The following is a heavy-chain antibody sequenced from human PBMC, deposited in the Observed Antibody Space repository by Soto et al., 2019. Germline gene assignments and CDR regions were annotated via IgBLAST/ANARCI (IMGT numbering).Heavy chain of an antibody. Sequence: QLQLVQSGSEVKKPGASVKVSCKTSGFTFTNYGFTWVRQAPGTGLEWMGWSSALNGFTNYAQDFQGRVTLTTDSATTTAYMELRGLRSDDTASYYCAAKTRIAIGLRDWGQGTRVSAAS. D-gene: IGHD6-6*01. CDR3: AAKTRIAIGLRD. J-gene: IGHJ4*02. CDR1: GFTFTNYG. CDR2: SSALNGFT. V-gene: IGHV1-18*01.